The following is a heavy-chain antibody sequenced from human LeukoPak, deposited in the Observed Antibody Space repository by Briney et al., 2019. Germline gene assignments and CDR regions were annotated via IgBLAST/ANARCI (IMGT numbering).Heavy chain of an antibody. V-gene: IGHV4-30-4*01. CDR3: PRLPTAVTPHVDY. J-gene: IGHJ4*02. CDR2: IYYSGST. Sequence: SQTLSLTCTVSGGSISSADYCWSWIRQPPGKGLDCIRYIYYSGSTSYNPSLKSRVTISLGMPKNQFSLKLSSVTAADTAVYSCPRLPTAVTPHVDYWGQGTLVTVSS. CDR1: GGSISSADYC. D-gene: IGHD4-23*01.